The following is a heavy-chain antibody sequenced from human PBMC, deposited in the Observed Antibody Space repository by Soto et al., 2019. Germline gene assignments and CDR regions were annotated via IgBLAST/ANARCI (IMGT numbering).Heavy chain of an antibody. D-gene: IGHD2-2*01. V-gene: IGHV4-39*01. CDR2: IYYSGST. J-gene: IGHJ6*02. CDR1: GGSISSSSYS. Sequence: QLQLQESGPRLVKPSETLSLTCSVSGGSISSSSYSWGWIRQPPGKGLEWIGTIYYSGSTHYNPSLEGRVDISPDSPNIQLSLRLSSVTAADTAVYYCGRQPGHCGSTTCFGYYSVDVWGQGTTVTLS. CDR3: GRQPGHCGSTTCFGYYSVDV.